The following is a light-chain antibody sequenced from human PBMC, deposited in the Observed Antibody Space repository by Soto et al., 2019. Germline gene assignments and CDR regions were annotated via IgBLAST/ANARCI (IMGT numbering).Light chain of an antibody. V-gene: IGKV3-20*01. CDR1: QSVTSNY. CDR2: GAS. Sequence: MVLTQAPGTLSLSLVERATLCCRPSQSVTSNYLAWYQQRPGQAPRLLIFGASIRATGLPDRFSGSGSGTDFTLTISRLEPEDFAVYYCQQYGGSPGTFGQGTKVDIK. CDR3: QQYGGSPGT. J-gene: IGKJ1*01.